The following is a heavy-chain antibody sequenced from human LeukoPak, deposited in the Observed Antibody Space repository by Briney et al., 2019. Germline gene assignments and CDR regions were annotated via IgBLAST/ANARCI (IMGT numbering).Heavy chain of an antibody. Sequence: SETLSLTCSVSGSSISSYYWSWIRQPPGKGLEWIGYIYYTGSTNYSPSLKSRVTISVDRSKNQFSLKLSSVTAADTAVYYCAREVLWFGERTEGFDPWGQGTLVTVSS. CDR3: AREVLWFGERTEGFDP. CDR1: GSSISSYY. D-gene: IGHD3-10*01. CDR2: IYYTGST. J-gene: IGHJ5*02. V-gene: IGHV4-59*12.